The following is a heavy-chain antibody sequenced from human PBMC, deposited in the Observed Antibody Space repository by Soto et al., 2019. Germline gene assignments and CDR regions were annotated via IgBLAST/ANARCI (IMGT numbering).Heavy chain of an antibody. CDR2: IYKSRTT. V-gene: IGHV4-30-4*01. J-gene: IGHJ5*02. CDR1: GGSINSDDHY. Sequence: SETLSLTCSVSGGSINSDDHYWTWIRQPPGKGLEWIGSIYKSRTTTYNPSLKSRITVSIDTSKNQFSLNLTSVTAADTALYYCARRRRGGYWFPHLGQGTPVTVSS. CDR3: ARRRRGGYWFPH.